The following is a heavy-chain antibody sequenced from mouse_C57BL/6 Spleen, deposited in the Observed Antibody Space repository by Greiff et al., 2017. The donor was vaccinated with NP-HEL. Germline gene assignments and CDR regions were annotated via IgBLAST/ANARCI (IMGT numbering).Heavy chain of an antibody. Sequence: EVQRVESGGGLVKPGGSLKLSCAASGFTFSDYGMHWVRQAPEKGLEWVAYISSGSSTIYYADTVKGRSTISRDKAKNTLFLQKTSLRSEDTAMYYCATYSSGYVEDYWGQGTTLTVSS. J-gene: IGHJ2*01. CDR1: GFTFSDYG. D-gene: IGHD3-2*02. CDR3: ATYSSGYVEDY. V-gene: IGHV5-17*01. CDR2: ISSGSSTI.